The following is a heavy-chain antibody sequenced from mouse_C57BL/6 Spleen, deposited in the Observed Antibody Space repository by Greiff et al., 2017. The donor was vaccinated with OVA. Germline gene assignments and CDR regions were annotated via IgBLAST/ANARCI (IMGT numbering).Heavy chain of an antibody. CDR2: INPGSGGT. D-gene: IGHD3-2*02. CDR1: GYAFTNYL. J-gene: IGHJ3*01. Sequence: QVQLQQSGAELVRPGTSVKVSCKASGYAFTNYLIEWVKQRPGQGLEWIGVINPGSGGTNYNEKFKGKATLTADKSSSTAYMQLSSLTSEDSAVYFCARGGQLRLPACAYWGEETLVTVSA. CDR3: ARGGQLRLPACAY. V-gene: IGHV1-54*01.